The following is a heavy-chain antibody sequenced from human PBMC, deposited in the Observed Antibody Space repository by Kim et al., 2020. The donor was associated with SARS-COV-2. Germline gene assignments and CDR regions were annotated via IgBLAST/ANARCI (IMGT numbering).Heavy chain of an antibody. V-gene: IGHV3-23*01. Sequence: GGSLRLSCAASGFTFSSYAMRWVRQAPGKGLEWVSAISGSGGSTYYADSVKGRFTISRDNSKNTLYLQMNSLRAEDTAVYYCAKDPPGIAAAGGWYFDLWGRGTLVTVSS. CDR3: AKDPPGIAAAGGWYFDL. J-gene: IGHJ2*01. CDR1: GFTFSSYA. D-gene: IGHD6-13*01. CDR2: ISGSGGST.